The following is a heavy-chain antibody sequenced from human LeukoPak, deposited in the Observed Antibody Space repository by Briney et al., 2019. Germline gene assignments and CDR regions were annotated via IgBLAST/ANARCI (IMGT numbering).Heavy chain of an antibody. CDR1: GFTVSSND. CDR2: IYSGGST. V-gene: IGHV3-53*01. CDR3: ARAPGMELGYYFDY. D-gene: IGHD1-7*01. Sequence: PGGSLRLSCAASGFTVSSNDMSWVRQAPGKGLECISVIYSGGSTDYADSVKGRLTISRDNSKNTLYLQMNSLRAEDTAVYYCARAPGMELGYYFDYWGQGTLVTVSS. J-gene: IGHJ4*02.